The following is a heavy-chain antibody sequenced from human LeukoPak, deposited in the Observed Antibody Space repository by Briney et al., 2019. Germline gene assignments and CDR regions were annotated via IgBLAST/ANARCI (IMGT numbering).Heavy chain of an antibody. Sequence: ASLKVSCKASGYTFISYGISSVRQAPGQGLEWMGWISVYNGNTKYAQKLQGRVTMTTDTSTSTAYMELRSLRSDDTAVYYCARAGGLERPNYWGQGTLVTVSS. J-gene: IGHJ4*02. CDR3: ARAGGLERPNY. D-gene: IGHD1-1*01. V-gene: IGHV1-18*01. CDR1: GYTFISYG. CDR2: ISVYNGNT.